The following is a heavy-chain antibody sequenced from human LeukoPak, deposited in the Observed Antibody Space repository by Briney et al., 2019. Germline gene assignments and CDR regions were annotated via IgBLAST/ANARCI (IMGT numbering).Heavy chain of an antibody. Sequence: SQTLSLTCTVSGHSINSDNFLWTWIRQPAGKGLEWIGRVKPSGGTDYNPSLTSRVTISVDTSKTQYSLKLSSVTAADTAVYYCARYRLGYLDYWGQGTLVTVSS. J-gene: IGHJ4*02. CDR1: GHSINSDNFL. CDR2: VKPSGGT. CDR3: ARYRLGYLDY. V-gene: IGHV4-61*02. D-gene: IGHD5-12*01.